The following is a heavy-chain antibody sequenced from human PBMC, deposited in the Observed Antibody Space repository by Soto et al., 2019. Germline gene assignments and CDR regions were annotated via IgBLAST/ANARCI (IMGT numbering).Heavy chain of an antibody. J-gene: IGHJ6*02. D-gene: IGHD2-21*02. CDR2: ISGYNGDT. CDR1: CYTFVSYG. V-gene: IGHV1-18*01. CDR3: TRDGAGVATDYHGMDV. Sequence: ASVKVPCKASCYTFVSYGSRCVRQDTGQGLEWMGWISGYNGDTNYAQKVQGRVTMTTDTSTSTAYMELRSLRSDDTAVYYCTRDGAGVATDYHGMDVWGQGTTVTVSS.